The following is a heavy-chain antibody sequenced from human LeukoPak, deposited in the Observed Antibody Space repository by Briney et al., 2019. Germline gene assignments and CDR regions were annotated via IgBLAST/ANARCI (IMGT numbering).Heavy chain of an antibody. CDR3: VKGVVVAASVWEYFQH. D-gene: IGHD2-15*01. V-gene: IGHV3-33*06. Sequence: GRSLRLSCAASGFIFSTSGMHWVRQAPGKGLEWVAVIWYDGSNENYADSVKGRFTISRDNAKNTLYLQMSSLRAEDTAVYYCVKGVVVAASVWEYFQHWGQGNLVTVSS. CDR2: IWYDGSNE. CDR1: GFIFSTSG. J-gene: IGHJ1*01.